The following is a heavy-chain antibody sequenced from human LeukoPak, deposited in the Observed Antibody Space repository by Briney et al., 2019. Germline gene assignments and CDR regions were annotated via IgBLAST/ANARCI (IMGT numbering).Heavy chain of an antibody. Sequence: GGSLRLSCAASGFTVSNNYMSWARQAPGKGLEWVSVIYSGGSTYYADSVKGRFTISRDNSKNTLYLQMNSLRAEDTAVYYCARTNDFWTGYYEKWGRGTLVTVSS. V-gene: IGHV3-66*01. J-gene: IGHJ4*02. CDR1: GFTVSNNY. CDR3: ARTNDFWTGYYEK. D-gene: IGHD3/OR15-3a*01. CDR2: IYSGGST.